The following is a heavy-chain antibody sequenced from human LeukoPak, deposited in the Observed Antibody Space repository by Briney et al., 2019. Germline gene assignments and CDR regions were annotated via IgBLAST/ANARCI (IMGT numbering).Heavy chain of an antibody. CDR1: GFTFSSYA. J-gene: IGHJ4*02. V-gene: IGHV3-23*01. CDR2: ISGSGGST. Sequence: PGGSLRLSCAASGFTFSSYAMSWVRQAPGKGLEGVSAISGSGGSTYYADSVKGRFTISRDNSKNTLYLQMNSLRAEDTAVYYCAKAVLRGYDFDYWGQGTLVTVSS. CDR3: AKAVLRGYDFDY. D-gene: IGHD5-12*01.